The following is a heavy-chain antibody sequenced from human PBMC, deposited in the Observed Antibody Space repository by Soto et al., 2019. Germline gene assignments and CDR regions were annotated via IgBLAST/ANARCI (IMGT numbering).Heavy chain of an antibody. CDR2: IYYSGST. D-gene: IGHD2-15*01. V-gene: IGHV4-39*01. CDR3: ARHLYYCSAGTCKQYDS. Sequence: SETLSLTCTVSGGSISSSSYYWGWIRQPPGKGLEWIGSIYYSGSTYYNPSLKSRVTISVDTSKNQFSLKLSSVTAADTAVYYCARHLYYCSAGTCKQYDSWRQGPTVTV. J-gene: IGHJ5*02. CDR1: GGSISSSSYY.